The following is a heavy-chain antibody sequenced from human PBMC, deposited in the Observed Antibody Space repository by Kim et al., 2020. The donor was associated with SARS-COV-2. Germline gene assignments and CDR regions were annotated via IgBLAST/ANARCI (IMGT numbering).Heavy chain of an antibody. CDR1: GASISGY. CDR2: VYHTGSA. D-gene: IGHD4-17*01. V-gene: IGHV4-59*08. CDR3: ARLDYGDYDEAFDP. Sequence: SETLSLTCAVSGASISGYWSWIRQPPGKSLEWIAYVYHTGSATYNPSLKSRVTISMDTSRNYISLKLTSLTAADTAIYYSARLDYGDYDEAFDPWGPGT. J-gene: IGHJ3*01.